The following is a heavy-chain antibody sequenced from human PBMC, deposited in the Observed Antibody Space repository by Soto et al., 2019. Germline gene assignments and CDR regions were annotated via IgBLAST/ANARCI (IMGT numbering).Heavy chain of an antibody. D-gene: IGHD2-15*01. J-gene: IGHJ4*02. CDR2: ISLGGGST. CDR3: AKTVSIAVVAAPNFDS. Sequence: EVQLLESGGGLVQPGGSLRLSCAASGFTFSRFDMSWVRQAPGKGLQWVAGISLGGGSTYYTDSVKGRFTISRDNSQNTLYMKMNSLRGEDTAVYYCAKTVSIAVVAAPNFDSWGQGTLVSVSS. CDR1: GFTFSRFD. V-gene: IGHV3-23*01.